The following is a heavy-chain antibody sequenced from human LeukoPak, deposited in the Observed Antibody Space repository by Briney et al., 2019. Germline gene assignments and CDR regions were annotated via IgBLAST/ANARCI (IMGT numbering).Heavy chain of an antibody. D-gene: IGHD1-14*01. CDR3: ARVELISGSFDY. V-gene: IGHV3-48*02. Sequence: GGSLRLSCAASGFTFSSYSMNWVRQAPRKGLEWVSFISSGSRIIHYADSAKGRFTISRDNVKNSLYLQMNSLRDEDTAVYYCARVELISGSFDYWGQGTLVTVSS. J-gene: IGHJ4*02. CDR1: GFTFSSYS. CDR2: ISSGSRII.